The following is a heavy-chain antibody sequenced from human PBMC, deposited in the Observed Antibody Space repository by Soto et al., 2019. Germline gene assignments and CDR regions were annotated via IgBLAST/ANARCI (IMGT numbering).Heavy chain of an antibody. CDR3: ARGWPATHPYYNGMDV. J-gene: IGHJ6*02. CDR2: IIPILGIA. CDR1: GGTFSSYT. Sequence: QVQLVQSGAEVKKPGSSVKVSCKASGGTFSSYTISWVRQAPGQGLEWMGRIIPILGIANYAQKFQGRVTITADKSTSTAYMELSSLRSEDTAVYYCARGWPATHPYYNGMDVWGQGTTVTVSS. V-gene: IGHV1-69*02.